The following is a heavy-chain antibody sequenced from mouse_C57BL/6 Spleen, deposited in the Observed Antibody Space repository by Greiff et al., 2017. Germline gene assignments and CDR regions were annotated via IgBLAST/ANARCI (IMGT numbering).Heavy chain of an antibody. CDR3: AREAYDDVPFAY. D-gene: IGHD2-4*01. CDR2: ISGGGGNT. J-gene: IGHJ3*01. V-gene: IGHV5-9*01. CDR1: GFTFSSYT. Sequence: EVMLVESGGGLVKPGGSLKLSCAASGFTFSSYTMSWVRQTPEKRLEWVATISGGGGNTYYPDSVKGRFTISRDNAKNTLYLQMSSLRSEDTALYYCAREAYDDVPFAYWGQGTLVTVSA.